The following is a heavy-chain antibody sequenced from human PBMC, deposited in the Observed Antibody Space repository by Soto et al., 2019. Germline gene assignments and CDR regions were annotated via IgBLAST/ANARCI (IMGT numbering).Heavy chain of an antibody. V-gene: IGHV4-30-2*01. D-gene: IGHD2-8*01. Sequence: QLQLQESGSGLVKPSQTLSLTCAVSGGSISSGGYSWSWIRQPPGKGLEWIGYIYHSGSTYYNPSLMSRVTISVDRSKNQFSLKLSSVTAADTAVYYCARDPLNCTNGVCYSGGFDYWGQGTLVTVSS. J-gene: IGHJ4*02. CDR3: ARDPLNCTNGVCYSGGFDY. CDR1: GGSISSGGYS. CDR2: IYHSGST.